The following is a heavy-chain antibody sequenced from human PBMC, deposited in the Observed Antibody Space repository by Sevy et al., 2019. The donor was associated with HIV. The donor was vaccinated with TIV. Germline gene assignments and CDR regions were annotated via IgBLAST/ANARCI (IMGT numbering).Heavy chain of an antibody. Sequence: GGSLRLSCAASGFTFSSYAMSWVRQAPGKGLEWVSAISGSGGSTYYADSVKGRFTISRDNSKNTRYLQMNSLRAEDTAVYYCAKGVVPAANPQNYYYYGMDVWGQGTTVTVSS. CDR1: GFTFSSYA. D-gene: IGHD2-2*01. CDR2: ISGSGGST. V-gene: IGHV3-23*01. J-gene: IGHJ6*02. CDR3: AKGVVPAANPQNYYYYGMDV.